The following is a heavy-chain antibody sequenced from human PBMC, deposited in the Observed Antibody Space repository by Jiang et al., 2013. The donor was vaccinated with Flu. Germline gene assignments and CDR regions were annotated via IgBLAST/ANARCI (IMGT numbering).Heavy chain of an antibody. CDR1: GFSFSRYG. CDR3: AKVVEVVAAAIGARPAYYFDF. V-gene: IGHV3-23*01. J-gene: IGHJ4*02. Sequence: VQLLESGGGLVQPGGSLRLSCAASGFSFSRYGMSWVRQVPGKGLEWVSVVSGSDGRTFYADSVKGRFTISRDNSKSMVSLQMNGLRAEDTAVYYCAKVVEVVAAAIGARPAYYFDFWGQGTLVTVSS. D-gene: IGHD2-2*02. CDR2: VSGSDGRT.